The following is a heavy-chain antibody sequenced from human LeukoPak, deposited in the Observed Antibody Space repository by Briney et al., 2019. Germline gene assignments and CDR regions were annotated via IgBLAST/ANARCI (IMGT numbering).Heavy chain of an antibody. CDR2: IIPILGIA. Sequence: ASVTVSCKASGGTFSSYAISWVRQAPGQGLEWMGRIIPILGIANYAQKFQGRVTITADKSTSTAYMELSSLRSEDTAVYYCARAVDRSSCSSTSCYLWFDPWGQGTLVTVSS. CDR1: GGTFSSYA. D-gene: IGHD2-2*01. V-gene: IGHV1-69*04. J-gene: IGHJ5*02. CDR3: ARAVDRSSCSSTSCYLWFDP.